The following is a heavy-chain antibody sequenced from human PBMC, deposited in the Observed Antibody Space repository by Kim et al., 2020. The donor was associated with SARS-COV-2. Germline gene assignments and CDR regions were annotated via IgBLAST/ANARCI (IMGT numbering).Heavy chain of an antibody. J-gene: IGHJ6*02. CDR1: GYSFISND. CDR3: ARVGDYYDALDV. Sequence: ASVKVSCKSSGYSFISNDVTWVRQAPGQGLEWMGWISVYNGKTSYAQTVRGRITRTTDTSTSTAYMELRSLRSDDTAVYYCARVGDYYDALDVWGQGTTVIVSS. CDR2: ISVYNGKT. V-gene: IGHV1-18*04. D-gene: IGHD3-16*01.